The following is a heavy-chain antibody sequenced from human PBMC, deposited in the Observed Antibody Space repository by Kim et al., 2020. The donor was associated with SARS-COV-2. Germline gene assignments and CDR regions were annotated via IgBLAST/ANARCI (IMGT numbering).Heavy chain of an antibody. V-gene: IGHV1-69*13. Sequence: SVKVSCKASGGTFSSYAISWVRQAPGQGLEWMGGIIPIFGTANYAQKFQGRVTITADESTSTAYMELSSLRSEDTAVYYCARSRGYVLRYFDWLLLGGVWGQGTTVTVSS. D-gene: IGHD3-9*01. CDR1: GGTFSSYA. CDR3: ARSRGYVLRYFDWLLLGGV. CDR2: IIPIFGTA. J-gene: IGHJ6*02.